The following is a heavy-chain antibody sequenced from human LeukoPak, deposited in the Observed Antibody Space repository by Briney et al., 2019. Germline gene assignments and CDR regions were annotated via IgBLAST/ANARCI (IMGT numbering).Heavy chain of an antibody. J-gene: IGHJ6*03. CDR3: AKDAEGYYYYYMDV. CDR2: ISYDGSNK. V-gene: IGHV3-30*18. D-gene: IGHD1-14*01. Sequence: GGSLRLSCAASGFTFSSHGMHWVRQAPGKGLEWVAVISYDGSNKYYADSVKGRFTISRDNSKNTLYLQMNSLRAEDTAVYYCAKDAEGYYYYYMDVWGKGTTVTVSS. CDR1: GFTFSSHG.